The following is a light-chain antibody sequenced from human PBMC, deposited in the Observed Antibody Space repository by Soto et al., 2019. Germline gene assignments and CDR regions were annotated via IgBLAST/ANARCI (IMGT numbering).Light chain of an antibody. CDR1: QSIRNY. J-gene: IGKJ1*01. CDR3: QQTYCTPWT. CDR2: AAS. Sequence: DIQMTQSPSSLSASVGDRVTITCRASQSIRNYLNWYQQKPGKAPKLLIYAASSLQSGVPSRFSGSGSGTDFTLTISSLQPEGFATYYCQQTYCTPWTFGQGTKVDIK. V-gene: IGKV1-39*01.